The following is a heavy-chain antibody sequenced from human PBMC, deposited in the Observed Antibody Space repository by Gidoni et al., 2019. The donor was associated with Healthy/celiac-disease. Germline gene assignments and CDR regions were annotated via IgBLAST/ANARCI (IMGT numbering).Heavy chain of an antibody. CDR3: AKDWLYTIFGVAGAFDI. CDR1: GFPFSSYA. Sequence: EVQLLESGGGLVQPGGSLRLSCAASGFPFSSYAMSWVRQAPGKGLEWVSAISGSGGSTYYADSVKGRFTISRDNSKNTLYLQMNSLRAEDTAVYYCAKDWLYTIFGVAGAFDIWGQGTMVTVSS. D-gene: IGHD3-3*01. CDR2: ISGSGGST. J-gene: IGHJ3*02. V-gene: IGHV3-23*01.